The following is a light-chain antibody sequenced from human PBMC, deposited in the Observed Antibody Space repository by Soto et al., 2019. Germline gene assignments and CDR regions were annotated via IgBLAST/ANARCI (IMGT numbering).Light chain of an antibody. V-gene: IGKV3-15*01. CDR1: QSVRSN. Sequence: EIVMTQSPGTLSLSPGERATLSCRASQSVRSNLAWYQQKPGQAPRLLIYGASTRATGIPARFSGSGSGTELTLTISSLQSEDFAVYYCQQYNDWPGTFGQGTTLEVK. CDR2: GAS. CDR3: QQYNDWPGT. J-gene: IGKJ2*01.